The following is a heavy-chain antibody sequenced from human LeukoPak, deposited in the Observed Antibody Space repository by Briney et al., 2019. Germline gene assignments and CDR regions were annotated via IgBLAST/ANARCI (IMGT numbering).Heavy chain of an antibody. V-gene: IGHV1-18*01. J-gene: IGHJ4*02. CDR1: GYTFTNYG. CDR2: VSAYADDT. CDR3: ARDCIGCHGFDY. Sequence: ASVKVSCKASGYTFTNYGISWVRQAPGQGLEWMGWVSAYADDTNYVQKFRGRITMTTDTSTSTAYVELRSLRSVDTAVYYCARDCIGCHGFDYWGQGTLVTVSS.